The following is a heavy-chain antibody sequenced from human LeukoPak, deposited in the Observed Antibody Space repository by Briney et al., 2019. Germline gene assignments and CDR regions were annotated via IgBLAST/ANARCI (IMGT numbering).Heavy chain of an antibody. D-gene: IGHD1-26*01. Sequence: PGGSLRLSCAASGFTFSDYYMSWIRQAPGKGLEWVSAISSNGGSTYHADSVKGWFTISRDNSRNTLYMQMNSLRAEDTAVYYCAKDREGSRNWFDPWGQGTLVTVSS. CDR1: GFTFSDYY. CDR3: AKDREGSRNWFDP. CDR2: ISSNGGST. V-gene: IGHV3-23*01. J-gene: IGHJ5*02.